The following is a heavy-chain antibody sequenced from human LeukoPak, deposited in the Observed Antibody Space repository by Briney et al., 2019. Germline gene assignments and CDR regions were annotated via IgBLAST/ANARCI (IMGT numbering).Heavy chain of an antibody. Sequence: GGSLRLSCAASGFTFIDYYMSWIRETPGKGLEWVSHMNSGGGTIYYADSVKGQFTISRDNPKNSLFLQMNSLGAEDTARYYCARDRVSGESYPADYWGQGILVTVSS. CDR1: GFTFIDYY. D-gene: IGHD3-10*01. CDR2: MNSGGGTI. CDR3: ARDRVSGESYPADY. J-gene: IGHJ4*02. V-gene: IGHV3-11*01.